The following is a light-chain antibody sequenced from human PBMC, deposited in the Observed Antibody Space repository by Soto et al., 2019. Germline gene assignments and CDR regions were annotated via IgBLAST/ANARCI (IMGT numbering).Light chain of an antibody. CDR3: QQYDYRPPWT. CDR1: QSIGSH. V-gene: IGKV3-15*01. CDR2: GAS. J-gene: IGKJ1*01. Sequence: EMAVTQSPASLSVSPGDRATLSYRASQSIGSHLAWYQQKPGQAPRLLIYGASTRATGVPARFSGSGSGTEFTLTISSLQSEDFAVYYCQQYDYRPPWTFGQGTKVEIK.